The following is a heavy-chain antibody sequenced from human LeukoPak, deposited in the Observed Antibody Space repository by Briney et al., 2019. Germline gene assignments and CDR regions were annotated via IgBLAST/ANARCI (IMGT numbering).Heavy chain of an antibody. Sequence: GGSLRLSCAASGFTFSSYAMSWVRQAPGKGLEWVSAISGSGGSTYYADSVKGRFTISRDNSKNTLYLQMNSLRAEDTAVYCCAKDLGRYYYDSSGYYQEVYWGQGTLVTVSS. D-gene: IGHD3-22*01. J-gene: IGHJ4*02. CDR1: GFTFSSYA. CDR3: AKDLGRYYYDSSGYYQEVY. CDR2: ISGSGGST. V-gene: IGHV3-23*01.